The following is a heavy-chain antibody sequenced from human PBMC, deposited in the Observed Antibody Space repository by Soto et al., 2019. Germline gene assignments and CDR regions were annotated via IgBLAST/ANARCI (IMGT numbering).Heavy chain of an antibody. D-gene: IGHD5-12*01. J-gene: IGHJ5*02. Sequence: GGSLRLSCAASGFTFSSYTMNWVRQAPGKGLEWVSYISSSSSTIYYADSVKGRFTISRDNAKNLLYLQMNSLRAEDTAVYYCARGSYIVWFDPWGQGTLVTVSS. CDR1: GFTFSSYT. V-gene: IGHV3-48*01. CDR3: ARGSYIVWFDP. CDR2: ISSSSSTI.